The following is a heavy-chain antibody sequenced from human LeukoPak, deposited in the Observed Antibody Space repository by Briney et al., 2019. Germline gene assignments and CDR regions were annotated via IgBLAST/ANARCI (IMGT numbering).Heavy chain of an antibody. J-gene: IGHJ4*02. V-gene: IGHV5-51*03. CDR3: ARRLVVGATYYSDY. D-gene: IGHD1-26*01. Sequence: GESLKISCKVSGHSFSSHWIGWVRQMPGKGLEWMGIIYPGDSDTRYRPSFQGQVTISADKSISTAYLQWSSLKASDTAMYYCARRLVVGATYYSDYWGQGTLVTVSS. CDR1: GHSFSSHW. CDR2: IYPGDSDT.